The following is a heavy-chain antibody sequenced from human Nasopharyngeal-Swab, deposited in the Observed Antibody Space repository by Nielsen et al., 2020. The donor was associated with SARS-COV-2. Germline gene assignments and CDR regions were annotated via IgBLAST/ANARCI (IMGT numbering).Heavy chain of an antibody. D-gene: IGHD6-19*01. J-gene: IGHJ6*02. CDR1: GYTLTELS. Sequence: ASVKVSCKVSGYTLTELSMHWVRQAPGQGLEWMGGFDPEDGETIYAQKFQGRVTMTEDTSTDTAYMELSSLRSEDTAVYYCARDPTSVAGTGDYYYGMDVWGQGTTVTVSS. V-gene: IGHV1-24*01. CDR3: ARDPTSVAGTGDYYYGMDV. CDR2: FDPEDGET.